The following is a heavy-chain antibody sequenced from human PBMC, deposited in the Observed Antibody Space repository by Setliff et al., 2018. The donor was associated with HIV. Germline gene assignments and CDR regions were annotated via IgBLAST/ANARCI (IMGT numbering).Heavy chain of an antibody. D-gene: IGHD3-3*01. V-gene: IGHV4-59*01. CDR1: GGSISSYY. Sequence: SETLSLTCTVSGGSISSYYWSWIRQPPGKGLEWIGYIYYSGSTNYSPSLNSRVTISLDKSKNQFSLKLSSVTAADTAVYYCARGKSYNFWSGYTISRVYFDYWGQGTLVTVSS. CDR3: ARGKSYNFWSGYTISRVYFDY. CDR2: IYYSGST. J-gene: IGHJ4*02.